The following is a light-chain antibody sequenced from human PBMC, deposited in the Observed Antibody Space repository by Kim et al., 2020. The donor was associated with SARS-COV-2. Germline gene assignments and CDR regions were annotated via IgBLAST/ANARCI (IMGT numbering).Light chain of an antibody. CDR1: SSDVGAYNY. Sequence: GQSITISCTGTSSDVGAYNYVSWYQQHPGKAPKLMIYDVSNRPSGVSNRFSGSKSANTASLTISGLQAEDEADYYCSSYTSSNTWVFGGGTQLTVL. CDR3: SSYTSSNTWV. V-gene: IGLV2-14*03. J-gene: IGLJ3*02. CDR2: DVS.